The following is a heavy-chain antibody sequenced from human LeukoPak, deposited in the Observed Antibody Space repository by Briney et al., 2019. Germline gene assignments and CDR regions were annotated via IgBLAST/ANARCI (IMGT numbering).Heavy chain of an antibody. D-gene: IGHD5-12*01. V-gene: IGHV4-4*07. CDR2: IYTSGST. Sequence: PSETLSLTCTVSGGSISSHYWSWIRQPAGKGLEWIGRIYTSGSTNYNPSLKSRVTMSVDTSKNQFSLKLSSVTAADTAVYYCARANIVATSKHGWFDPWGQGTLVTVSS. CDR1: GGSISSHY. J-gene: IGHJ5*02. CDR3: ARANIVATSKHGWFDP.